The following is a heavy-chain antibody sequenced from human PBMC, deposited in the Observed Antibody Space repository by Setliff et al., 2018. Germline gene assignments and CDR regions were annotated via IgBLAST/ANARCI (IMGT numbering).Heavy chain of an antibody. V-gene: IGHV4-4*07. Sequence: SETLSLTCTVSGSSISSYYWSWIRQPAGKGLEWIGHIYIGGSANYNPSLKSRVTMSIDTSKNQFSLKLNSVTAADMAVYYCAREQWLDPPGYYYMDVWAKGTTVTFSS. CDR2: IYIGGSA. CDR1: GSSISSYY. D-gene: IGHD6-19*01. J-gene: IGHJ6*03. CDR3: AREQWLDPPGYYYMDV.